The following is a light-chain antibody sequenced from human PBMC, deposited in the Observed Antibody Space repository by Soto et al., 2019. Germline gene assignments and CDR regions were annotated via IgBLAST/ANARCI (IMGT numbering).Light chain of an antibody. CDR2: GAS. V-gene: IGKV3-15*01. CDR1: KSVNSY. CDR3: QQYDDWPPT. Sequence: EIVMTQSPDTLSVSPGERATLSCRASKSVNSYLAWYQQKPGQAPRLLIYGASTRATDIPARFSGSGSGTEFTLTISSLQSEDFAAYFCQQYDDWPPTFGQGTRVEIK. J-gene: IGKJ1*01.